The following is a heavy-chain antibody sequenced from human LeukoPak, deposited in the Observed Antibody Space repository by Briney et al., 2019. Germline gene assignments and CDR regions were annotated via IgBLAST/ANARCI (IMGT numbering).Heavy chain of an antibody. CDR1: GGSFSGYY. CDR3: ARDQRSGWYWFDP. V-gene: IGHV4-34*01. Sequence: PSETLSLTCAVYGGSFSGYYWSWIRQPPGKGLEWIGEINHSGSTNYNPSLKSRVTISVNTSKNQFSLKLSSVTAADTAVYYCARDQRSGWYWFDPWGQGTLVTVSS. CDR2: INHSGST. J-gene: IGHJ5*02. D-gene: IGHD6-19*01.